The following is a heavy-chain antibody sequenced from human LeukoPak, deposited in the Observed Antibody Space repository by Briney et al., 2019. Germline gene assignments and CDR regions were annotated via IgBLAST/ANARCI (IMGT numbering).Heavy chain of an antibody. J-gene: IGHJ4*02. D-gene: IGHD2-15*01. CDR2: ISGSSSAM. V-gene: IGHV3-48*01. Sequence: PGGSLRLSCAASGFTVSSNYMSWVRQAPGKGLEWVSYISGSSSAMDYAASVKGRFTISRDNAKNSLYLQMNSLRAEDTAVYYCARGYCSGGTCYGHFDYWGQGTLVTVSS. CDR1: GFTVSSNY. CDR3: ARGYCSGGTCYGHFDY.